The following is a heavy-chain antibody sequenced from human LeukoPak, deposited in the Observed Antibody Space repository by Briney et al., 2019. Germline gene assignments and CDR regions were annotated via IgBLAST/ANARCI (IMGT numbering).Heavy chain of an antibody. J-gene: IGHJ6*02. D-gene: IGHD3-3*01. Sequence: SETLSLTCTVSGGSISSYYWSWIRQPPGKGLEWIGYIYYSGSTNYNPSLKSRVTISVDTSKNQFSLKLSSVTAADTAVYYCARAPYYDFWSGCYYYYGMDVWGQGTTVTVSS. V-gene: IGHV4-59*01. CDR3: ARAPYYDFWSGCYYYYGMDV. CDR1: GGSISSYY. CDR2: IYYSGST.